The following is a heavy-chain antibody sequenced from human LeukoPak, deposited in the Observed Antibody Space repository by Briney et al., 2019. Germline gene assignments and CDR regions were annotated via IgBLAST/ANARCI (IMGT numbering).Heavy chain of an antibody. Sequence: SETLSLTCTVSGGSISSYYWTWIRQPPGEGLEYIGFIYYSGSTKYNPSLKSRVTMSLDTSKNQFSLKLTSVTAADTAVYYCARHIAALLASGYYYYMDVWGKGTTVTVSS. V-gene: IGHV4-59*01. D-gene: IGHD6-6*01. J-gene: IGHJ6*03. CDR3: ARHIAALLASGYYYYMDV. CDR2: IYYSGST. CDR1: GGSISSYY.